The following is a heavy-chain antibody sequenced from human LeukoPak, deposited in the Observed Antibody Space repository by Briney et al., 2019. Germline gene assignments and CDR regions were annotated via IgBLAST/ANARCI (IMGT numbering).Heavy chain of an antibody. V-gene: IGHV4-4*02. J-gene: IGHJ4*02. CDR3: AVLGNLRFLEPDELDY. CDR1: GGSISSSNW. Sequence: KTSGTLSLTCAVSGGSISSSNWWSWVRQPPGKGLEWIGEIYHSGSTNYNPSLKSRVTISVDKSKNQFSLKLSSVTAADTAVYYCAVLGNLRFLEPDELDYWGQGTLVTVSS. D-gene: IGHD3-3*01. CDR2: IYHSGST.